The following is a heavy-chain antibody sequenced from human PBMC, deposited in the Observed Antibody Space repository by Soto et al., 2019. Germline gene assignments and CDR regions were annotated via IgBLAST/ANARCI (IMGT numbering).Heavy chain of an antibody. J-gene: IGHJ4*02. CDR3: AKDIAARPPYYCDY. CDR1: GFTFDDYA. D-gene: IGHD6-6*01. Sequence: EVQLVESGGGLVQPGRSLRLSCAASGFTFDDYAMHSVRQAPGKGLEWVSGISWKSGTIAYADSVEGRFTISRDNAKNSIYLQMNSLRAEDTALYYCAKDIAARPPYYCDYWGQGTMVTVSS. V-gene: IGHV3-9*01. CDR2: ISWKSGTI.